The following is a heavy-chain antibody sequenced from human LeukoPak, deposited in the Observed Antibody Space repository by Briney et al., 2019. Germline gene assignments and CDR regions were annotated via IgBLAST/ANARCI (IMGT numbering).Heavy chain of an antibody. CDR1: GFTFSSYE. J-gene: IGHJ4*02. Sequence: GGSLRLSCAASGFTFSSYEMNWVRQAPGKGLEWVSYISSSGSTIYYADSVKGRFTISRDNSKNTLYLQMNSLRAEDTAVYYCAREAFYSGSYHFDYWGQGTLVTVSS. CDR3: AREAFYSGSYHFDY. D-gene: IGHD1-26*01. V-gene: IGHV3-48*03. CDR2: ISSSGSTI.